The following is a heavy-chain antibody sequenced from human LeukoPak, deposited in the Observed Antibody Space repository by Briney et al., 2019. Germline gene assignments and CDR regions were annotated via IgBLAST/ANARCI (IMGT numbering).Heavy chain of an antibody. CDR3: ARDRGSSGWYEFDY. CDR1: GFTSSSYW. J-gene: IGHJ4*02. Sequence: GGSLRLSCAASGFTSSSYWMSWVRQAQGKGLEWVANIKQDGSEKYYVDSVKGRFTISRDNAKNSLYLQMNSLRAEDTAVYYCARDRGSSGWYEFDYWGQGTLVTVSS. CDR2: IKQDGSEK. D-gene: IGHD6-19*01. V-gene: IGHV3-7*01.